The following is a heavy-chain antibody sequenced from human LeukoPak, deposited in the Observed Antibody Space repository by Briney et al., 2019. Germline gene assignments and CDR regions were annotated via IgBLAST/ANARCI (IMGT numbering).Heavy chain of an antibody. CDR1: GGSFSGYY. Sequence: SETLSLTCAVYGGSFSGYYWSWIRQPPGKGLEWIGEIYHSGSTNYNPSLKSRVTISVDTSKNQFSLKLSSVTAADTAVYYCARSRGYSYGYFDYWGQGTLVTVSS. CDR3: ARSRGYSYGYFDY. J-gene: IGHJ4*02. CDR2: IYHSGST. D-gene: IGHD5-18*01. V-gene: IGHV4-34*01.